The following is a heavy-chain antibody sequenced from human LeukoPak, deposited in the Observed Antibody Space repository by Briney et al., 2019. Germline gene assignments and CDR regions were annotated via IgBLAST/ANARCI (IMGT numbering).Heavy chain of an antibody. Sequence: GGSLRLSRAASGFTFSSYGMHWVRQAPGKGLEWVAVISYDGSNKYYADSVKGRFTISRDNSKNTLYLQMNSLRAEDTAVYYCAREGIQRGYSYAELGYWGQGTLVTVSS. J-gene: IGHJ4*02. CDR2: ISYDGSNK. CDR3: AREGIQRGYSYAELGY. V-gene: IGHV3-30*03. CDR1: GFTFSSYG. D-gene: IGHD5-18*01.